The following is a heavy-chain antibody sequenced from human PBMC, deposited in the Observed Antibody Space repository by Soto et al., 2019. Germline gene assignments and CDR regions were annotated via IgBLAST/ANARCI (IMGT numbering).Heavy chain of an antibody. D-gene: IGHD2-15*01. V-gene: IGHV4-34*08. CDR1: GFTFSSYS. Sequence: LRLSCAASGFTFSSYSMNWVRQAPGKGLEWIGEINHSGSTNYNPSLKSRVTISVDTSKNQFSLKLSSVTAADTAVYYCVGYCSGGSCYGPYYYYMDVWGKGTTVTVSS. CDR3: VGYCSGGSCYGPYYYYMDV. CDR2: INHSGST. J-gene: IGHJ6*03.